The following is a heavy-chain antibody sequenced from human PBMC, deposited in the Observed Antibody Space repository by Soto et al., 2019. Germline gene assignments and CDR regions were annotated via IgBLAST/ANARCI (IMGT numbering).Heavy chain of an antibody. D-gene: IGHD3-10*01. V-gene: IGHV1-18*01. CDR1: GYTFTSYG. Sequence: APVKVSCKASGYTFTSYGISWVRQAPGQGLEWMGWISAYNGNTNYAQKLQGRVTMTTDTSTSTAYRELSSLRSDDTAVYYCGTVMVRAYYCGMDVWGQGTAVTVSS. CDR2: ISAYNGNT. J-gene: IGHJ6*01. CDR3: GTVMVRAYYCGMDV.